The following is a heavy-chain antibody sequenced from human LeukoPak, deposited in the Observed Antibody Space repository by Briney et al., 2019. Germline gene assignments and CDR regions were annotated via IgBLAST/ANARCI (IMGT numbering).Heavy chain of an antibody. CDR3: ARSNCSSTSCFSPTNSFFDY. CDR2: IYPGDSDT. J-gene: IGHJ4*02. Sequence: GESLKISCKGSGYSFTSYWIGWVRQMPGKGLEWMGIIYPGDSDTRYSPSFQGQVTISADKSISTAYLQWSSLKASDTAMYYCARSNCSSTSCFSPTNSFFDYWGQGTLVTVSS. V-gene: IGHV5-51*01. CDR1: GYSFTSYW. D-gene: IGHD2-2*01.